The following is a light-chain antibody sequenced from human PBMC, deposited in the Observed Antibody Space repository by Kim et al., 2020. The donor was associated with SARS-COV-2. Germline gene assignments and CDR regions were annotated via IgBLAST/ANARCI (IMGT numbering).Light chain of an antibody. Sequence: QSALTQPASVSGSPGQSIIISCTGTSSDVGGYNYVSWYQQHPGTAPKLLIYDVSQRPSGVSNRFSGSKSGNTASLTISGLQAEDEADYYCTSYTSSTTFAFGGGTKLTVL. J-gene: IGLJ2*01. V-gene: IGLV2-14*01. CDR3: TSYTSSTTFA. CDR1: SSDVGGYNY. CDR2: DVS.